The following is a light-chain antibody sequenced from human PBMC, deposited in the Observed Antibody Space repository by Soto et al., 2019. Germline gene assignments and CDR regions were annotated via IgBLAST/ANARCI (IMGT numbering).Light chain of an antibody. CDR3: SSYTTSSSYV. J-gene: IGLJ1*01. CDR2: DVT. CDR1: ISDVGGYIY. V-gene: IGLV2-14*01. Sequence: QSPLAQPASVSGSPGQSITISCTGTISDVGGYIYVSWYQQHPGKAPKLMIYDVTSRPSGVSYRFSGSKSGNAASLTISGLQAEVEADYYCSSYTTSSSYVFGTGTTVTVL.